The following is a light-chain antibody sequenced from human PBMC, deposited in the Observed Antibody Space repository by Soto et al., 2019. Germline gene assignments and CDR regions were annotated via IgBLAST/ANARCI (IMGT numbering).Light chain of an antibody. CDR1: QGIINY. Sequence: IQVTQSPSSLSASVGDRVTITCRASQGIINYLAWYQQKPGKAPKLLIYAASTLQSGVPSRFSGSGSGTDFTLTISSLQPEAFATYYCQQLNSYPLAFGGGTKVEIK. CDR3: QQLNSYPLA. V-gene: IGKV1-9*01. J-gene: IGKJ4*01. CDR2: AAS.